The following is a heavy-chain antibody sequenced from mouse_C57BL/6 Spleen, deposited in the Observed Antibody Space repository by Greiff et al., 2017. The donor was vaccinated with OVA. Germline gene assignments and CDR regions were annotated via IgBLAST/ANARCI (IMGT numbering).Heavy chain of an antibody. CDR2: IYPGDGGT. CDR1: GYAFSSSW. J-gene: IGHJ2*01. CDR3: AREGGINPDY. Sequence: VQLQQSGPELVKPGASVKISCKASGYAFSSSWMNWVKQRPGQGLEWIGRIYPGDGGTTYNGKFKGKATLTVDKSSSTAYMQLSSLTSEDSAVYYCAREGGINPDYWGQGTTLTVSS. V-gene: IGHV1-82*01.